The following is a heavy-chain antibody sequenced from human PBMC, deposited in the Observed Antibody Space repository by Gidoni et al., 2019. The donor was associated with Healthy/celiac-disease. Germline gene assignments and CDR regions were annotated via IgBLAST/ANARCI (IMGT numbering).Heavy chain of an antibody. CDR1: GGSISSGDYY. J-gene: IGHJ6*02. V-gene: IGHV4-30-4*01. CDR2: IYYSGST. CDR3: ARVARITGTTPGYYYYGMDV. D-gene: IGHD1-7*01. Sequence: QVQLQESGPGLVKPSQTLSLTCTVSGGSISSGDYYWSWIRQPPGKGLEWIGYIYYSGSTYYNPSLKSRVTISVDTSKNQFSLKLSSVTAADTAVYYCARVARITGTTPGYYYYGMDVWGQGTTVTVSS.